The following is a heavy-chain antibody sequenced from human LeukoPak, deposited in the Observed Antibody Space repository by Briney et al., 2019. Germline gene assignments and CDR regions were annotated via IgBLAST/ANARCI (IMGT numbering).Heavy chain of an antibody. V-gene: IGHV1-2*02. CDR2: INPNSGGT. CDR1: GYTFTGYY. Sequence: ASVKVSCKASGYTFTGYYMHWVRQAPGQGLEWMGWINPNSGGTNYAQKFQGRVTMTRGTSISTAYMELSRLRSGDTAVYYCAGPDLPQYYYYGMDVWGQGTTVTVSS. J-gene: IGHJ6*02. CDR3: AGPDLPQYYYYGMDV.